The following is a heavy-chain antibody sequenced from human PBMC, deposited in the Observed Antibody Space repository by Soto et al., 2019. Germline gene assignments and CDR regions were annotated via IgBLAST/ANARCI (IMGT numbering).Heavy chain of an antibody. CDR3: AMPPGGVVY. J-gene: IGHJ4*02. V-gene: IGHV1-18*01. D-gene: IGHD3-10*01. Sequence: PGQGLEWMGWISAYNGNTNYAQKLQGRVTMTTDTSTSTAYMELRSLRSDDTSVYYCAMPPGGVVYCGQGTLVTVSS. CDR2: ISAYNGNT.